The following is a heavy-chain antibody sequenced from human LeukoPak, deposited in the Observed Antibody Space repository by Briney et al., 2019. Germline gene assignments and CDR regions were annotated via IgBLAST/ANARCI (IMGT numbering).Heavy chain of an antibody. V-gene: IGHV3-23*01. D-gene: IGHD3-3*01. CDR2: ISANGGET. Sequence: HPGGSLRLSCAASGFTFSIYAMNWVRQAPGKGLEWVSSISANGGETHYADSVMGRFTISRDNSKNTLYLQINNPRVEDTAVYYCAKRYYDFPLDYWGQGTLVTVSS. CDR3: AKRYYDFPLDY. CDR1: GFTFSIYA. J-gene: IGHJ4*02.